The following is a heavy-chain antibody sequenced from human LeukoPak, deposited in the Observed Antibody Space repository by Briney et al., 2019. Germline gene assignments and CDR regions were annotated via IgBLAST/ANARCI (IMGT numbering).Heavy chain of an antibody. CDR3: ARWSRYSSGWYELDY. CDR1: GFAFSAYG. J-gene: IGHJ4*02. D-gene: IGHD6-19*01. V-gene: IGHV3-33*01. CDR2: IWHDGTNE. Sequence: PGRSLRLSCAGSGFAFSAYGMHWVRQAPGKGLEWVALIWHDGTNEKYAASVKGRFTISRDNSMDTLYLQMNSLRAEDTAVYYCARWSRYSSGWYELDYWGQGILVTVSS.